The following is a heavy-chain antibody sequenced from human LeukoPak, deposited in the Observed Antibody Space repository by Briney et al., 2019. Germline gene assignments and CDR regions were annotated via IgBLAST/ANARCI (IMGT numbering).Heavy chain of an antibody. Sequence: PSETLSLTCTVSGGSISSYYWSWIRQPPGKGLEWIGYIYTSGSTNYNPSLKSRVTISVDTSKNQFSLKLSSVTAADTAVYYCARLMRPLVLPGNWFDPWGQGTLVTVSS. CDR1: GGSISSYY. J-gene: IGHJ5*02. CDR2: IYTSGST. CDR3: ARLMRPLVLPGNWFDP. V-gene: IGHV4-4*09. D-gene: IGHD2-8*01.